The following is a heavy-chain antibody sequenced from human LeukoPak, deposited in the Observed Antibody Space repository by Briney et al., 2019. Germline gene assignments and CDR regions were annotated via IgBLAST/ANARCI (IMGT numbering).Heavy chain of an antibody. D-gene: IGHD1-1*01. Sequence: PGGSLRLSCGASGFTFSSYWMHWVRQAPGKGLVWVSRVSGDGSSTNYADSVKGRFTISRDNAKNTLYLQMSSLRAEDTALYYCARASNRNSINFDYWGQGILVTVSS. CDR3: ARASNRNSINFDY. CDR2: VSGDGSST. V-gene: IGHV3-74*01. J-gene: IGHJ4*02. CDR1: GFTFSSYW.